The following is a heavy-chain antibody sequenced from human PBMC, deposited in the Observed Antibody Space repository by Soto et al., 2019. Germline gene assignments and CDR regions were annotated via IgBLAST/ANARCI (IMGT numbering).Heavy chain of an antibody. Sequence: QVQLVESGGGLVKPGGSLRLSCAASRFTFSDSYMTWIRQAPGKGLEWISYISGSGDTIYYADSVKGRFTVSRDNAKNSLYLQMNSLRAEDTAVYYCASDPYYYASEYWGQGTLVTVSS. J-gene: IGHJ4*02. D-gene: IGHD3-10*01. V-gene: IGHV3-11*01. CDR1: RFTFSDSY. CDR2: ISGSGDTI. CDR3: ASDPYYYASEY.